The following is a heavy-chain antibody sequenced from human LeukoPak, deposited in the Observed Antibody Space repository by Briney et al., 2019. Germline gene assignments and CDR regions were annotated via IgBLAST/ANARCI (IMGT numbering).Heavy chain of an antibody. J-gene: IGHJ6*02. CDR1: GFTFSSYA. D-gene: IGHD1-26*01. CDR3: AKDVRVGGGGMDV. Sequence: GGSLRLSCAASGFTFSSYAMTWVRQAPGKGLEWVSLISGSGGNTYYADSVKGRFTISRDNSKNTLSLQMNSLRAEDTAVYYCAKDVRVGGGGMDVWGQGTPVTVSS. CDR2: ISGSGGNT. V-gene: IGHV3-23*01.